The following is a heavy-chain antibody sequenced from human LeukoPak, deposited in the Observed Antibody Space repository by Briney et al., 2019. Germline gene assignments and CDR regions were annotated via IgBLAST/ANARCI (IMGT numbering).Heavy chain of an antibody. V-gene: IGHV4-34*01. Sequence: SETLSLTWAVYGGSFSGYYWSWIRQPPGKGLEWIGEINHSGSTNYNPSLKSRVTISVDTSKNQFSLKLSSVTAADTAVYYCARGRGAVRYCSSTSCSSNWFDPWGQGTLVTVSS. CDR2: INHSGST. D-gene: IGHD2-2*01. CDR1: GGSFSGYY. CDR3: ARGRGAVRYCSSTSCSSNWFDP. J-gene: IGHJ5*02.